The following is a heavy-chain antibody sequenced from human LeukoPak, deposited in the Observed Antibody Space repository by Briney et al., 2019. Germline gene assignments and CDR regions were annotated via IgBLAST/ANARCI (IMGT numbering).Heavy chain of an antibody. V-gene: IGHV1-3*01. J-gene: IGHJ4*02. CDR2: INAGNGNT. D-gene: IGHD3-22*01. CDR3: ARGRGYYIY. CDR1: GCTFSSYA. Sequence: GASLKVSCKASGCTFSSYAMHWVRQAPGQRLEWMGWINAGNGNTKYSQKFQGRVTITRDTSASTAYMELSSLRSEDTAVYYCARGRGYYIYWGQGTLVTVSS.